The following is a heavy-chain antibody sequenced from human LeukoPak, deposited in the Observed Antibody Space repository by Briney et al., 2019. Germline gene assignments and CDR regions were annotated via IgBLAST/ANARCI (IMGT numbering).Heavy chain of an antibody. CDR3: AKERQTTMAFDS. Sequence: GGSLRLSCAASAFTFNTNPMAWVRQAPGKGLEWVSLISDSGGRTYYADSVKGRFTISRDNSKNTLFLQMSSLRVEDTAIYYCAKERQTTMAFDSWGQGTLVTVSS. J-gene: IGHJ4*02. CDR1: AFTFNTNP. V-gene: IGHV3-23*01. CDR2: ISDSGGRT. D-gene: IGHD5-18*01.